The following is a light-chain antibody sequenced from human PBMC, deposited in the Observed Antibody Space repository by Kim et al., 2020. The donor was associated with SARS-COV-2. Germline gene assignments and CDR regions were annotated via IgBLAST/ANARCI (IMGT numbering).Light chain of an antibody. J-gene: IGLJ3*02. CDR1: SLRTYY. V-gene: IGLV3-19*01. Sequence: ALGQTVRITCQGDSLRTYYTSWYQQKPGQAPVLVFHGKNNRPSGIPDRFSGSSSGNTASLIITGAQVEDEADYHCNSRDSSGNHLVFGGGTQLTVL. CDR2: GKN. CDR3: NSRDSSGNHLV.